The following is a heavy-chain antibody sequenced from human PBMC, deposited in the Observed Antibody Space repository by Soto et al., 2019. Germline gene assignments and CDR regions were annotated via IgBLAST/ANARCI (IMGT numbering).Heavy chain of an antibody. J-gene: IGHJ4*02. V-gene: IGHV4-34*01. CDR3: ASADIVVVPAALAGSSWYYFDY. Sequence: SETLSLTCAVYGGSFSGYYWSWIRQPPGKGLEWIGEINHSGSTNYNPSLKSRFTISVDTSKNHFSLKLSSVTAADTAVYYCASADIVVVPAALAGSSWYYFDYWGQGTLVTVSS. CDR1: GGSFSGYY. D-gene: IGHD2-2*01. CDR2: INHSGST.